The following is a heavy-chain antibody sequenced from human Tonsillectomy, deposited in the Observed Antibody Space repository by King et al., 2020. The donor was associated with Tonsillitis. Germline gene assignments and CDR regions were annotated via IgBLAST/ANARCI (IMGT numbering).Heavy chain of an antibody. J-gene: IGHJ3*01. V-gene: IGHV3-53*01. CDR3: ARDHGAGHDGFDF. Sequence: VQLVESGGGLIQPGGSLRLSCAASGFTVSNYCIHWVRQAPGKVLEWVSLIYSGDTTYYADSVRGRFTISRDNFKNTLYLDMNALRADDTAVYYCARDHGAGHDGFDFWGQGTMVTVSS. D-gene: IGHD6-19*01. CDR1: GFTVSNYC. CDR2: IYSGDTT.